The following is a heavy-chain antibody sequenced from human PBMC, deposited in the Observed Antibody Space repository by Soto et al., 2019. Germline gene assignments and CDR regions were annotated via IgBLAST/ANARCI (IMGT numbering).Heavy chain of an antibody. CDR1: GGSISSSSYY. D-gene: IGHD2-21*01. J-gene: IGHJ4*02. CDR2: IYYSGST. V-gene: IGHV4-39*01. Sequence: SETLSLTCTVSGGSISSSSYYWGWIRQPPGKGLEWIGSIYYSGSTYYNPSLKSRVTISVDTSKNQFSLKLSSVTAADTAVYYCARLFLLLWGQGTLVTVSS. CDR3: ARLFLLL.